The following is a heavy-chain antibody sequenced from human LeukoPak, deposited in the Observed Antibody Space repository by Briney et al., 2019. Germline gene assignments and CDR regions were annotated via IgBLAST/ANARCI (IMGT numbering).Heavy chain of an antibody. V-gene: IGHV4-59*01. Sequence: PSETLSLTCTVSGGPISSYYWSWIRQPPGKGLEWIGYIYYSGSTNYNPSLKSRVTISVDTSKNQFSLKLSSVTAADTAVYYCARDRGGFGGSLDYWGQGTLVTVSS. CDR1: GGPISSYY. CDR2: IYYSGST. D-gene: IGHD3-10*01. J-gene: IGHJ4*02. CDR3: ARDRGGFGGSLDY.